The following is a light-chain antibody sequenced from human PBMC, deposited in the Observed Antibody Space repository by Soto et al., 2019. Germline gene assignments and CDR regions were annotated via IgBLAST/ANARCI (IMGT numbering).Light chain of an antibody. J-gene: IGLJ1*01. Sequence: QSVLTQPASVSGSPGQSITISCTGTSSDVGGYNYVSWYQQHPGKAPKLMIYGVSNRPSGVSNRFSGSKSGNTASLTISGLQAEDEADYYCSSYTSSSAPPYGFGTGTKVTVL. V-gene: IGLV2-14*01. CDR3: SSYTSSSAPPYG. CDR2: GVS. CDR1: SSDVGGYNY.